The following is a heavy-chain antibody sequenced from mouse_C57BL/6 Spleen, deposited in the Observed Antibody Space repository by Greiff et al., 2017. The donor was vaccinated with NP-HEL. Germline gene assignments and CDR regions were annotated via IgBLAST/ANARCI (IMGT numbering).Heavy chain of an antibody. CDR2: IYPRDGST. CDR1: GYTFTSYD. D-gene: IGHD3-1*01. Sequence: QVQLQESGPELVKPGASVKLSCKASGYTFTSYDINWVKQRPGQGLEWIGWIYPRDGSTKYHGKFKGKATLTGDTSSSPAYMELLSLTSDDSAVFFCARSGGEYWYFDVWSTGTTVTVSA. CDR3: ARSGGEYWYFDV. V-gene: IGHV1-85*01. J-gene: IGHJ1*03.